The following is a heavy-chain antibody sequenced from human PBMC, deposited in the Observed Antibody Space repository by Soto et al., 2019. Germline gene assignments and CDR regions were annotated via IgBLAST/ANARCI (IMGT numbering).Heavy chain of an antibody. CDR2: ISGSGGDT. CDR3: AKGESGRIGDFDW. V-gene: IGHV3-23*01. D-gene: IGHD3-3*01. Sequence: GGSLRLSCAASEFTFSSYVMSWVRQAPGKGLEWVSAISGSGGDTYYADSVKGRFAISRDNSKNTLYLQMSSLRVEDTAIYYCAKGESGRIGDFDWWGHGTLVTVSS. J-gene: IGHJ4*01. CDR1: EFTFSSYV.